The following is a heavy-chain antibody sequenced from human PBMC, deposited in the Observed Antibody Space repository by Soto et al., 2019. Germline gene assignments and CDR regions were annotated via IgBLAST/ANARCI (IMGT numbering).Heavy chain of an antibody. CDR2: IYSGGST. Sequence: GGSLRLSCAASGFTVSSNDMSWVRQAPGKGLEWVSVIYSGGSTYYSDSVKGRFTISRDNSKNTLYLQMNSLRAEDTAVYYCARERIRNPFDYWGQGTLVTVSS. CDR3: ARERIRNPFDY. CDR1: GFTVSSND. J-gene: IGHJ4*02. V-gene: IGHV3-53*01. D-gene: IGHD1-1*01.